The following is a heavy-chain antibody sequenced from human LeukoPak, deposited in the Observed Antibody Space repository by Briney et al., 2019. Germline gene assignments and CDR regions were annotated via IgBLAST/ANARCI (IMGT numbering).Heavy chain of an antibody. V-gene: IGHV4-59*05. Sequence: SETLSLTCTVSGGSISSYYWSWIRQPPGKGLEWIGSIYYSGSTYYNPSLKSRVTISVDTSKNQFSLKLNSVTPEDTAVYYCARGIAVAIIYDAFDIWGQGTMVTVSS. CDR2: IYYSGST. D-gene: IGHD6-19*01. CDR1: GGSISSYY. J-gene: IGHJ3*02. CDR3: ARGIAVAIIYDAFDI.